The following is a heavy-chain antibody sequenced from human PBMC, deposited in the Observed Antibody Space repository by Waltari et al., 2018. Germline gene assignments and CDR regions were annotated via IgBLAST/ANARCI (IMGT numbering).Heavy chain of an antibody. V-gene: IGHV4-59*11. CDR1: RGSIRSHY. Sequence: QVHLQESGPGQVKPSETLSLTCDVSRGSIRSHYWSWIRRPPGKGLEWIGYIYYNGATNDNPSLMSRGTISVDTAKNQFSLKLSSVTAADTAVYYCARDRVVPADEPDYYGLDVWGQGTTVTVSS. D-gene: IGHD2-2*01. CDR3: ARDRVVPADEPDYYGLDV. CDR2: IYYNGAT. J-gene: IGHJ6*02.